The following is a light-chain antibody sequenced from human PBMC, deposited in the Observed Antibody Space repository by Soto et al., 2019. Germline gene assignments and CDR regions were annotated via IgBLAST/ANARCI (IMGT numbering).Light chain of an antibody. J-gene: IGKJ1*01. Sequence: AIRMTQSPSSFSASTGVRVTITCRASQGISSYLAWYQQKPGKAPKLLIYAASTLQSGVPSRFSGSGSGTDFTLTISCLQSEDFATYYCQQYGSSPWTFGQGTKV. CDR1: QGISSY. CDR3: QQYGSSPWT. V-gene: IGKV1-8*01. CDR2: AAS.